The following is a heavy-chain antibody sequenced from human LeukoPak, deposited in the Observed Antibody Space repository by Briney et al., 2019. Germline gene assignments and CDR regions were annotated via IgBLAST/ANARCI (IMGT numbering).Heavy chain of an antibody. CDR1: GYTLTELS. D-gene: IGHD2-15*01. V-gene: IGHV1-24*01. CDR2: FVPEDDET. Sequence: GASVKVSCKISGYTLTELSIHWVRQAPGIGLEWIGDFVPEDDETIYAQKFQGRVTMTEDTSTDTAYMELSSLKSEDTAVYYCATDRGGSGTYYFNYWGQGTLVTVSS. CDR3: ATDRGGSGTYYFNY. J-gene: IGHJ4*02.